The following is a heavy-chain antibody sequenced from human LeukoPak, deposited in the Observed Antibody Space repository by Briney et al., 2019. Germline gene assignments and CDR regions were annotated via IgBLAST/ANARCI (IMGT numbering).Heavy chain of an antibody. J-gene: IGHJ6*02. CDR3: ARGAWQTSYYYYGMDV. CDR1: GGTFSSYA. Sequence: GASVKVSCKASGGTFSSYAISWVRQAPGQGLEWMGRIIPILGIANYAQKFQGRVTITADKSTSTAYMELSSLRSEDTAVYYCARGAWQTSYYYYGMDVWGQGTTVTVSS. V-gene: IGHV1-69*04. CDR2: IIPILGIA.